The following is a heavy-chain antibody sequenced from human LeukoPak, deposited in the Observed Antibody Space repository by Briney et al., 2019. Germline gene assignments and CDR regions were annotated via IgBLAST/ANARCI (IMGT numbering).Heavy chain of an antibody. V-gene: IGHV1-8*01. D-gene: IGHD6-19*01. CDR2: MNPNSGNT. CDR3: ARSLRGWYKDY. CDR1: GYTFINYD. J-gene: IGHJ4*02. Sequence: ASVKVSCKASGYTFINYDINWVRQATGQGLEWMGWMNPNSGNTAYAQKFQGRVTMTRDTSISTIYMELSSLRSEDTAVYYCARSLRGWYKDYWGQGTLVTVSS.